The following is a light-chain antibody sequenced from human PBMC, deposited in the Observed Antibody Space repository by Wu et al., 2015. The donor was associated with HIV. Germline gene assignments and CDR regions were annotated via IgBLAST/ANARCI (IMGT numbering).Light chain of an antibody. J-gene: IGKJ5*01. CDR3: QQYATSIT. CDR1: QSVSHDY. V-gene: IGKV3-20*01. Sequence: EIVLTQSPGTLSLSPGQRATLFCRASQSVSHDYLAWYQQKPGQAPRVLIYGASDRATGIPDRFSGSGSGTDFTLTISRLEPEDFAVYYCQQYATSITFGQG. CDR2: GAS.